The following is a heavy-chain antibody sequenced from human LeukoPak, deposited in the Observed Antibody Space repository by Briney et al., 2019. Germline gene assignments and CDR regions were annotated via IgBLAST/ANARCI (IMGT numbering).Heavy chain of an antibody. V-gene: IGHV1-8*01. D-gene: IGHD6-13*01. CDR3: ARGFRSGIAGHLRRAGFDY. Sequence: ASVKVSFKASGSTFTSYDINWVRQATGQGLEWMGWMNPNSGNTGYAQKLQVRVTMTRNTSISTAYMELSSLRSEDTAVYYCARGFRSGIAGHLRRAGFDYWGQGTLVTVSS. CDR2: MNPNSGNT. CDR1: GSTFTSYD. J-gene: IGHJ4*02.